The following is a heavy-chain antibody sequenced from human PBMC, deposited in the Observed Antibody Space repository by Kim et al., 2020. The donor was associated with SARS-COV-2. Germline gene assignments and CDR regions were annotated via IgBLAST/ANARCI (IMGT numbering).Heavy chain of an antibody. CDR1: GGSISSGGYY. J-gene: IGHJ4*02. CDR3: AIGRITIFGVVTEFDF. V-gene: IGHV4-31*03. D-gene: IGHD3-3*01. CDR2: IYYSGST. Sequence: SETLSLTCTVSGGSISSGGYYWSWIRQHPGKGLEWIGYIYYSGSTYYNPSLKSRVTISVDTSKNQFSLKLSSVTAADTAVYYCAIGRITIFGVVTEFDFWGQGTLVTLSS.